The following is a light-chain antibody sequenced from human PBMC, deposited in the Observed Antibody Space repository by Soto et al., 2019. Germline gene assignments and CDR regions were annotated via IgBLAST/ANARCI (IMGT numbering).Light chain of an antibody. CDR1: NSDVGGYNY. CDR2: DVS. J-gene: IGLJ2*01. V-gene: IGLV2-14*03. CDR3: SSYTGSNTVI. Sequence: QSALTQPASVSGSPGQSITISCTGTNSDVGGYNYVSWYQHHPGKAPKLMIYDVSNRPSGVSNRFSGSKSDNTASLTISGLQAEDEADYYCSSYTGSNTVIIGGGTKLTVL.